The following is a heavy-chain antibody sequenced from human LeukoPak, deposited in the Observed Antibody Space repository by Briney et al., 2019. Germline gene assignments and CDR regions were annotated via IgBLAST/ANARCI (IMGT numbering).Heavy chain of an antibody. CDR3: ARRTISGWYILLDY. J-gene: IGHJ4*02. CDR1: GYRISSGYE. D-gene: IGHD6-19*01. Sequence: SETLSLTCSVSGYRISSGYEWGWIRQPPGKGLEWLGSIGYSGNTYDNPSLKSRVTISVDTSKNQFSLKLSSVTAADTAVYYCARRTISGWYILLDYWGQGTLVTVSS. CDR2: IGYSGNT. V-gene: IGHV4-38-2*02.